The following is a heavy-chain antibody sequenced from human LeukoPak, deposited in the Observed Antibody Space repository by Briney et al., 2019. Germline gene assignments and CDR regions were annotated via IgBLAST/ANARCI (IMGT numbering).Heavy chain of an antibody. CDR3: ARHNPFRPFPDY. Sequence: SETLSLTCTVSGGSISSSSYFWGWIRQPPGKGLERIGTIYYSGSTYYNPSLKSRVTFSLDTSNNQFSLKLSSVTAADTAVYFCARHNPFRPFPDYWGQGALVTVSS. CDR2: IYYSGST. CDR1: GGSISSSSYF. D-gene: IGHD2/OR15-2a*01. V-gene: IGHV4-39*01. J-gene: IGHJ4*02.